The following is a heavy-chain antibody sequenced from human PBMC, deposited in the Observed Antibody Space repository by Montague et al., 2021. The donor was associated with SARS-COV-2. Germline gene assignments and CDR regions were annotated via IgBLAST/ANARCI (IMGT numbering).Heavy chain of an antibody. Sequence: SLSLSCAASGFRFSSHVMTWFRQAPGKGLEWVSGVSGSANEIYYADSVRGRFTISRDNSKNTPYLQMESLRGEDTAKYYCAKETLERHFAYDIWGQGTMVTVSS. CDR1: GFRFSSHV. CDR3: AKETLERHFAYDI. J-gene: IGHJ3*02. V-gene: IGHV3-23*01. CDR2: VSGSANEI. D-gene: IGHD1-1*01.